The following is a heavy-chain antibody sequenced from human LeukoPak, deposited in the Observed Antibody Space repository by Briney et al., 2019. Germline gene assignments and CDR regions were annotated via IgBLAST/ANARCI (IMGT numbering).Heavy chain of an antibody. D-gene: IGHD6-13*01. J-gene: IGHJ4*02. CDR3: ARRDSSSWRIDFDY. V-gene: IGHV4-34*01. CDR1: GGSFSGYY. Sequence: PSETLSLTCAVYGGSFSGYYWSWIRQPPGKGLEWIGEINHSGSTNYNPSLKSRVTISVDTSKNQFSLKLSSVTAADTAVYYCARRDSSSWRIDFDYWGQGTLVTVSS. CDR2: INHSGST.